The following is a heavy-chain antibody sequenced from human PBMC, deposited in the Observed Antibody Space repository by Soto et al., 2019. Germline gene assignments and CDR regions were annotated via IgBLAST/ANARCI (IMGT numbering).Heavy chain of an antibody. CDR2: IIPISDKT. J-gene: IGHJ5*02. V-gene: IGHV1-69*01. D-gene: IGHD6-13*01. CDR3: ARAGGSTWTGWFDP. CDR1: GGTFNSHG. Sequence: QLQLVQSGAELKKPGSSVRVSCKASGGTFNSHGISWVRQAPGQGLEWMGGIIPISDKTNYAQKFQGRVTISADESTNTAYMELISLYSDDTAVYYCARAGGSTWTGWFDPWGQGTLVTVSS.